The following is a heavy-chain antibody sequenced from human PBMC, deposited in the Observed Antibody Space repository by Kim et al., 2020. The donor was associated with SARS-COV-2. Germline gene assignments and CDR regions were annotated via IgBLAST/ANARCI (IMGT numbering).Heavy chain of an antibody. D-gene: IGHD3-10*01. Sequence: TYYADSVKGRFTISSDKSKNTLYLQMNSLRAEDTAVCYCARGGGRDAFDVWGQGTMVTVST. CDR2: T. J-gene: IGHJ3*01. V-gene: IGHV3-66*01. CDR3: ARGGGRDAFDV.